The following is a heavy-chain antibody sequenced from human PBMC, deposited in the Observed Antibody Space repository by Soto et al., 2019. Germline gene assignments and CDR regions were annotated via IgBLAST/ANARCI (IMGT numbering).Heavy chain of an antibody. J-gene: IGHJ4*02. CDR3: AKDTAPGFYDANGHLDS. CDR2: INWDSEDI. V-gene: IGHV3-9*01. D-gene: IGHD2-8*01. Sequence: VQLVESGGGLVQPGGSRRLSCVVSGINFDDFAMHWVRQVPGKGLEWVSGINWDSEDIGYADSVKGRFTISRDNAKNSLYLQMKSLKAEDTALYYCAKDTAPGFYDANGHLDSWGQGTPVTVSS. CDR1: GINFDDFA.